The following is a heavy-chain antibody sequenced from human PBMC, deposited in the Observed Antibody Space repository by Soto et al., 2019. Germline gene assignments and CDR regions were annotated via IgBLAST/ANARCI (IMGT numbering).Heavy chain of an antibody. J-gene: IGHJ4*02. CDR1: GFTVSSTNY. Sequence: EVLVVESGGGLIQPGGSLRLSCVVSGFTVSSTNYMSWVRQAPGKGLEWVSVIYSGGTTFYADSVKGRFTISRDNSKKTLYLQMNSLRAEHTAVYYCHGYGYWGQGTLVTVSS. D-gene: IGHD5-12*01. CDR3: HGYGY. V-gene: IGHV3-53*01. CDR2: IYSGGTT.